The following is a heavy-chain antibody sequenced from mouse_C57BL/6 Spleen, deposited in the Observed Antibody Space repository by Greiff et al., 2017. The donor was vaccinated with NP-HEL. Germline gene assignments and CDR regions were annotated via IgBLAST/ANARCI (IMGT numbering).Heavy chain of an antibody. CDR2: IDPSDSYT. D-gene: IGHD1-1*01. V-gene: IGHV1-69*01. Sequence: VQLQQSGAELVMPGASVKLSCKASGYTFTSYWMHWVKQRPGQGLEWIGEIDPSDSYTNYNQKFKGKSTLTVDKSSSTAYMQLSSLTSEDSAVYYCASYYGSSYWYFDVWGTGTTVTVSS. CDR1: GYTFTSYW. CDR3: ASYYGSSYWYFDV. J-gene: IGHJ1*03.